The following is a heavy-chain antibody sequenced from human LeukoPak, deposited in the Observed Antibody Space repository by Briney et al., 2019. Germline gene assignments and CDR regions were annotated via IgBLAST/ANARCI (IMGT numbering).Heavy chain of an antibody. CDR1: GSTFSSYS. V-gene: IGHV3-21*01. CDR2: ISSSSSYI. CDR3: ARDGQQLARRYFDY. D-gene: IGHD6-13*01. J-gene: IGHJ4*02. Sequence: PGGSLRLSCAASGSTFSSYSMNWVRQAPGKGLEWVSSISSSSSYIYYADSVKGRFTISRDNAKNSLYLQMNSLRAEDTAVYYCARDGQQLARRYFDYWGQGTLVTVSS.